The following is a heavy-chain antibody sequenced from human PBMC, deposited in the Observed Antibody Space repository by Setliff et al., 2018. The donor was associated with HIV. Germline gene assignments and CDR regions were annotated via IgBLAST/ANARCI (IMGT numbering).Heavy chain of an antibody. D-gene: IGHD6-6*01. J-gene: IGHJ4*02. V-gene: IGHV3-53*05. CDR3: ARDPRSSVDY. CDR1: GFTVSNVY. Sequence: PGGSLRLSCVASGFTVSNVYMRWIRQAPGKGLEWVSATFDDGTTYYADSVKGRFIVSRDDSKNTLYLQMNSLRGEDTAVYYCARDPRSSVDYWGQGTLVTVSS. CDR2: TFDDGTT.